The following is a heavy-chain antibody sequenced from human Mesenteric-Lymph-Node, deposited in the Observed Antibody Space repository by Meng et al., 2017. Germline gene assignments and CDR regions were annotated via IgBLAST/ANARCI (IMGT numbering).Heavy chain of an antibody. Sequence: GGSLRLSCAASGFTRADYYMSWIRQTPGRGLEWVAYISTLGTFTYYADSVKGRFTISRDNAKKSVYLQMDSLRVEDTAVYYCARSTDYYDSDSDAFDIWGQGTMVTVSS. CDR3: ARSTDYYDSDSDAFDI. V-gene: IGHV3-11*04. J-gene: IGHJ3*02. CDR1: GFTRADYY. D-gene: IGHD3-22*01. CDR2: ISTLGTFT.